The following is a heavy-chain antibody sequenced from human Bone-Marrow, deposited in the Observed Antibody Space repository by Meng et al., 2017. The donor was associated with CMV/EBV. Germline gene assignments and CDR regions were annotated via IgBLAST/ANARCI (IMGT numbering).Heavy chain of an antibody. D-gene: IGHD5-18*01. CDR3: ARADSYYSYGLDI. V-gene: IGHV4-59*01. J-gene: IGHJ4*02. CDR2: IYYSGST. Sequence: SETLSLTCTVSGGSISSYYWSWIRQPPGKGLEWIGSIYYSGSTYYNPSLKSRVTISVDTSKNQFSLKLSSVTAADTAVYYCARADSYYSYGLDIWGQGTLVTVSS. CDR1: GGSISSYY.